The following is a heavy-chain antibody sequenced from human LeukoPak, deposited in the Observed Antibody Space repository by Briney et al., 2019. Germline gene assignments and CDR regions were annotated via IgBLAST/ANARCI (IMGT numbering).Heavy chain of an antibody. CDR1: GGSISSYY. CDR2: IYYSGST. D-gene: IGHD6-13*01. V-gene: IGHV4-59*08. J-gene: IGHJ6*02. CDR3: ARHVRSSSWYGYYYYGMDV. Sequence: PSETLSLTCTVSGGSISSYYWSWIRQPPGKGLEWIGYIYYSGSTNYNPSLKSRVTISVDTSKNQFSLKLSSVTAADTAVYYCARHVRSSSWYGYYYYGMDVWGQGTTVTVSS.